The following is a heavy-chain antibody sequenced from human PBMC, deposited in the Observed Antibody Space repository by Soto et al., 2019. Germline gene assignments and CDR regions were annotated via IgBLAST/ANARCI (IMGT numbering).Heavy chain of an antibody. J-gene: IGHJ6*02. Sequence: PSQPLSLTCVISGDSVSSNSAAWNWIRQSPSRGLEWLGRTYYRSKWYNDYAVSVKSRITINPDTSKNQFSLQLNSVTPEDTAVYYCARGQWLVGDYGMDVWGQGTTVTVSS. CDR1: GDSVSSNSAA. V-gene: IGHV6-1*01. CDR3: ARGQWLVGDYGMDV. CDR2: TYYRSKWYN. D-gene: IGHD6-19*01.